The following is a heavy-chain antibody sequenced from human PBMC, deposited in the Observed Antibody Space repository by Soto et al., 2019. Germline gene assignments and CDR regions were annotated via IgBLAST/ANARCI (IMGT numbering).Heavy chain of an antibody. CDR3: ARDREAGYNFYYGMDV. CDR1: GADINTYS. Sequence: SETLSLTCSVSGADINTYSWTWIRQPAGKGLEWIGRIYTSASINYNPSLKGRATLSVDTSTNQVSLRLASVTAADTAIYYCARDREAGYNFYYGMDVWGQGTTVTVSS. CDR2: IYTSASI. J-gene: IGHJ6*02. D-gene: IGHD6-19*01. V-gene: IGHV4-4*07.